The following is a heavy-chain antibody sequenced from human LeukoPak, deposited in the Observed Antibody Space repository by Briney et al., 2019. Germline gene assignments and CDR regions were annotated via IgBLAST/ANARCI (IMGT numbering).Heavy chain of an antibody. CDR3: AKEKDLFRSGCLGS. Sequence: GGSLRLSCAASGFTLSSHGMHWVRQAPGKGLEWVAFIRYDGSNKYTDFVEGRFTISRDNSKNMLYLQMNSLRAEDTAVYYCAKEKDLFRSGCLGSWGQGTLVIVSS. J-gene: IGHJ5*02. CDR2: IRYDGSNK. CDR1: GFTLSSHG. D-gene: IGHD6-19*01. V-gene: IGHV3-30*02.